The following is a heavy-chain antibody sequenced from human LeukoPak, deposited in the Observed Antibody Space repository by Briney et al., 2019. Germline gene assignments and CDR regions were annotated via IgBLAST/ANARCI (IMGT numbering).Heavy chain of an antibody. J-gene: IGHJ3*02. V-gene: IGHV4-30-4*08. CDR2: IYYSGST. CDR3: PRGITMIDRAAFDI. CDR1: GGSISSGDYY. Sequence: SQTLSLTCTVSGGSISSGDYYWSWIRQPPGKGLEWIGYIYYSGSTYYNPSLKSRVTISVDTSKNQFSLKLSSVTAADTAVYYCPRGITMIDRAAFDIWGQGTMVTVSS. D-gene: IGHD3-22*01.